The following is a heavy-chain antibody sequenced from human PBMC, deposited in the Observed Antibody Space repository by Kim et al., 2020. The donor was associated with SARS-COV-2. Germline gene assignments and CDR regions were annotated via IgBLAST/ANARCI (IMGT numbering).Heavy chain of an antibody. Sequence: ASVKVSCKASGYTFTSYGISWVRQAPGQGLEWMGWISAYNGNTNYAQKLQGRVTMTTDTSTSTAYMELRSLRSDDTAVYYCARELRYFDWLFGGMDVWGQGTTVTVSS. CDR1: GYTFTSYG. J-gene: IGHJ6*02. CDR3: ARELRYFDWLFGGMDV. D-gene: IGHD3-9*01. CDR2: ISAYNGNT. V-gene: IGHV1-18*01.